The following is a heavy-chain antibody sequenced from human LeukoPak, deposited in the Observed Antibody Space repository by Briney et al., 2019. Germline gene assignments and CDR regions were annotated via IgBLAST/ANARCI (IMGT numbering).Heavy chain of an antibody. CDR1: GGSINSNNW. V-gene: IGHV4-4*02. D-gene: IGHD3-3*01. J-gene: IGHJ5*02. CDR2: IYHSGST. Sequence: PSETLSLTCAVSGGSINSNNWWSWVRQPPGKGLEWIGEIYHSGSTNYNPSLKSRVTISVDKSKKQFSLKLSSVTAADTAVYYCARHRFSITTFGVEDNWFDPWGQGTLVTVSS. CDR3: ARHRFSITTFGVEDNWFDP.